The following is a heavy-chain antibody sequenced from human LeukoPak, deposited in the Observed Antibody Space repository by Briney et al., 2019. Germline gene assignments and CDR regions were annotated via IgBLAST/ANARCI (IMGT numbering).Heavy chain of an antibody. Sequence: GGSQRLXCAASGFTFSDYYMSWIRQAPGKGLEWIAYISSSGSSIQYAESVRGRFTISRDNAKTSLYLQMNSLRAEDTSVYYCARSPQWELPDYWGQGTLVTVSS. CDR3: ARSPQWELPDY. CDR2: ISSSGSSI. J-gene: IGHJ4*02. V-gene: IGHV3-11*04. D-gene: IGHD1-26*01. CDR1: GFTFSDYY.